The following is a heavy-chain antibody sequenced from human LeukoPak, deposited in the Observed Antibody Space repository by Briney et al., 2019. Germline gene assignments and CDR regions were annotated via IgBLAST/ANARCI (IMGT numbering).Heavy chain of an antibody. V-gene: IGHV1-69*05. D-gene: IGHD3-22*01. Sequence: ASVKVSRKASGGTFSSYAISWVRQAPGQGLEWMGRIIPIFGTANYARKFQGRVTITTDESTSTAYMELSSLRSEDTAVYYCARSEDYYDSSGYYYGFDYWGQGTLVTVSS. CDR3: ARSEDYYDSSGYYYGFDY. CDR2: IIPIFGTA. CDR1: GGTFSSYA. J-gene: IGHJ4*02.